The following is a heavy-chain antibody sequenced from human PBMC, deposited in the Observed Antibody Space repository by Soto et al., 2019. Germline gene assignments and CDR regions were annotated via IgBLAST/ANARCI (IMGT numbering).Heavy chain of an antibody. CDR2: IDPSDSYT. V-gene: IGHV5-10-1*01. CDR3: ARRKYGDYATYAFDI. D-gene: IGHD4-17*01. CDR1: GYSFTSYW. J-gene: IGHJ3*02. Sequence: GESLKISCKGSGYSFTSYWISWVRQMPGKGLEWMGRIDPSDSYTNYSPSFQGHVTISADKSISTAYLQWSSLKASDTAMYYCARRKYGDYATYAFDIWGQGTMVTVSS.